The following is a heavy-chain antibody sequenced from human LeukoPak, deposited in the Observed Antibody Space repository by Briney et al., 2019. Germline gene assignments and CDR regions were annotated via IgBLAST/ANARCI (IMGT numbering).Heavy chain of an antibody. Sequence: GGSLRVSCAASGFTFSSYSMNWVRQAPGKGLEWVSYISSGSSYIYYADAVKGQFTISRDNAKNSLYLQMNSLRAEDTAVYYCARLLGSVFDYWGQGTLVTVSS. D-gene: IGHD2-8*02. V-gene: IGHV3-21*01. CDR1: GFTFSSYS. J-gene: IGHJ4*02. CDR2: ISSGSSYI. CDR3: ARLLGSVFDY.